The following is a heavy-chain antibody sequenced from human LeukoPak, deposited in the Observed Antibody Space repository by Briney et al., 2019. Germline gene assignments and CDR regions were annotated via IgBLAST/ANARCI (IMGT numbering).Heavy chain of an antibody. V-gene: IGHV3-7*01. Sequence: GGSLRLSCAPSGFTFRSYWMSSVRQAPGKGLEWVAHIKQDGSEKYYVDSVKGRFTVSRDNAKNSLYLQMNSLRAEDTAVYYCARDRGSYCSGGSCHFFDYWGQGTLVTVSS. CDR2: IKQDGSEK. J-gene: IGHJ4*02. CDR3: ARDRGSYCSGGSCHFFDY. CDR1: GFTFRSYW. D-gene: IGHD2-15*01.